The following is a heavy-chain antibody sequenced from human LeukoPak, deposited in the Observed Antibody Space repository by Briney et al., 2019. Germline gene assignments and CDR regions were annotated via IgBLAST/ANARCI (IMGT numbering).Heavy chain of an antibody. D-gene: IGHD6-19*01. J-gene: IGHJ4*02. CDR3: ARRESSGWYFFDY. Sequence: GESLKISSKGSGYSFSSYWISWGRQMPGEGLEWRGRIDPSDSYTNYSPSFQGHVTISADKSINTAYLQWSSLKASATARYYCARRESSGWYFFDYWGQGTLVTVSS. V-gene: IGHV5-10-1*01. CDR2: IDPSDSYT. CDR1: GYSFSSYW.